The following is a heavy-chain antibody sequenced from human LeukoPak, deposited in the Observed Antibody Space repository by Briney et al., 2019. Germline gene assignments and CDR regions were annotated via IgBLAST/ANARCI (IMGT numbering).Heavy chain of an antibody. Sequence: PGGSLRLSCAASGFIFEDYTMHWVRQVPGKTLEWVSLVNWHGTTCYADSLKGRFTNSRDNSKNSLYLQMDSLRTEDTAFYYCAKDLTYESSGSVIDNWGLGTLVTVSS. CDR3: AKDLTYESSGSVIDN. CDR2: VNWHGTT. J-gene: IGHJ4*02. CDR1: GFIFEDYT. V-gene: IGHV3-43*01. D-gene: IGHD3-22*01.